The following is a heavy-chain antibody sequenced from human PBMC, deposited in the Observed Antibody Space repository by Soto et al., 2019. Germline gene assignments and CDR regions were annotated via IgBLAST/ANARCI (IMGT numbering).Heavy chain of an antibody. CDR3: ARQGQYYDYVWGSYPHIIYFDY. D-gene: IGHD3-16*02. Sequence: QLQLQESGPGLVKPSETLSLTCTVSGGSISSSSYYWGWIRQPPGKGLEWIGSIYYSGSTYYNPSLKIRVTISVDTSKNQCSLKLSSVTAADTAVYYCARQGQYYDYVWGSYPHIIYFDYWGQGTLVTVSS. J-gene: IGHJ4*02. V-gene: IGHV4-39*01. CDR1: GGSISSSSYY. CDR2: IYYSGST.